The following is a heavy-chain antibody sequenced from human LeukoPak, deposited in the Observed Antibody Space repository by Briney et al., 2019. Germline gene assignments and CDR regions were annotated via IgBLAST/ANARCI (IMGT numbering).Heavy chain of an antibody. CDR1: GYTFTSYD. D-gene: IGHD6-6*01. CDR3: ARRRSGSSGPPSDH. V-gene: IGHV1-8*01. J-gene: IGHJ4*02. Sequence: ASVKVSCKASGYTFTSYDINWVRQATGQGLEWMGWMNPNSGNTGYAQKFQGRVNMTRNTSISTAYMELSSLESEDTAVYYCARRRSGSSGPPSDHWGQGTLVTVPS. CDR2: MNPNSGNT.